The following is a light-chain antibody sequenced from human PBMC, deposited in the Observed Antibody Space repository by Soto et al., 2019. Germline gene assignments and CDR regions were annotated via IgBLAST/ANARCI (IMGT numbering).Light chain of an antibody. J-gene: IGKJ4*01. CDR1: QTVTNNY. V-gene: IGKV3-20*01. Sequence: EIVLTQSPGTLSLSPGERATLSCRASQTVTNNYLAWYQQKPGQAPRLLIHDASSRATGIPDRFSGSGSGTDFTLTISRLEPEDFAVYYCQQCSSSPLTFGGGPKVEIK. CDR3: QQCSSSPLT. CDR2: DAS.